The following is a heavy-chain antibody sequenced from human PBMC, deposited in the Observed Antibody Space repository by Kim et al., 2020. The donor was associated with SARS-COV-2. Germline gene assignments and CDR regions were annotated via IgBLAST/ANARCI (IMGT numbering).Heavy chain of an antibody. CDR3: AFPWVIPDAFDI. D-gene: IGHD3-22*01. V-gene: IGHV3-30*03. J-gene: IGHJ3*02. CDR2: ISYDGSNK. CDR1: GFTFSSYG. Sequence: GGSLRLSCAASGFTFSSYGMHWVRQAPGKGLEWVAVISYDGSNKYYADSVKGRFTISRDNSKNTLYLQMNSLRAEDTAVYYCAFPWVIPDAFDIWGQGTMVTVSS.